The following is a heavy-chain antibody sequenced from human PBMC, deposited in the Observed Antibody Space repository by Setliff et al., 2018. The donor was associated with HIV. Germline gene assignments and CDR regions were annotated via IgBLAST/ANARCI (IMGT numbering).Heavy chain of an antibody. CDR1: GGSISSTSYY. D-gene: IGHD1-1*01. CDR3: ARAKSRLEPTLG. J-gene: IGHJ4*02. V-gene: IGHV4-39*02. CDR2: IYYSGNT. Sequence: SETLSLTCTVSGGSISSTSYYWGWIRQPPGKGLEWIGSIYYSGNTYYNPSLKSRVIISVDTSKNQFSLRLSSVTAADTAVYYCARAKSRLEPTLGWGQGTLVTVSS.